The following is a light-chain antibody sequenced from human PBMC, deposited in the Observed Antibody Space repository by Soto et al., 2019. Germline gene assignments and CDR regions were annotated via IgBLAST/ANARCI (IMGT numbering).Light chain of an antibody. Sequence: QAVVTQEPSLIVSPGGTVTLTCDSSTGAVTSGHYPYWFQQKPGQAPRTLIFDTSHKHSWTPARFSGSLLGGKAALTLSGAQPEDEADYYCLLWYNGARVFGGGTKVTVL. CDR1: TGAVTSGHY. V-gene: IGLV7-46*01. J-gene: IGLJ3*02. CDR3: LLWYNGARV. CDR2: DTS.